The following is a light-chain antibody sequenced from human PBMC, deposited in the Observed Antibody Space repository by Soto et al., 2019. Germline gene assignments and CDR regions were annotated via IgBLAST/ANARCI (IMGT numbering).Light chain of an antibody. CDR1: QSVGTR. CDR2: GAS. J-gene: IGKJ1*01. CDR3: HQRQSWPRT. Sequence: EILLTQSPDTLSLSPGERATLSCRAAQSVGTRLAWYQHKTGQAPRLLISGASSRATGIPDRFTGSVSGTDFTLTINSLAPEDFAIYYCHQRQSWPRTFGQGTKVDIK. V-gene: IGKV3-11*01.